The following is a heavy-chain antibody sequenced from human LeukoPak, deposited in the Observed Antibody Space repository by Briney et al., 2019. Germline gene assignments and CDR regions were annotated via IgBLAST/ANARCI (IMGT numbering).Heavy chain of an antibody. D-gene: IGHD3-9*01. CDR2: INHSGST. CDR1: GGSFSGYY. J-gene: IGHJ4*02. CDR3: ARRLRDFDWLLPFDY. Sequence: SETLSLTCAVYGGSFSGYYWSWNRQPPGKGLEWIGEINHSGSTNYNPSLKSRVTISVDTSKNQFSLKLSSVTAADTAVYYCARRLRDFDWLLPFDYWGQGTLVTVSS. V-gene: IGHV4-34*01.